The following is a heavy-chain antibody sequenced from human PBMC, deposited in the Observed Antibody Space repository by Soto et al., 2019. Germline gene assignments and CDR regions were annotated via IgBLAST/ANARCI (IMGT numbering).Heavy chain of an antibody. CDR1: GYTFTSYD. J-gene: IGHJ4*02. Sequence: ASVKVSCKASGYTFTSYDINWVRQATGQGLEWMGWMNPNSGNTGYAQKFQGRVTMTRNTSISTAYMELSSLRSEDTAVYYCARFTGGENYFDYWGQGTLVTVSS. CDR3: ARFTGGENYFDY. D-gene: IGHD3-10*01. V-gene: IGHV1-8*01. CDR2: MNPNSGNT.